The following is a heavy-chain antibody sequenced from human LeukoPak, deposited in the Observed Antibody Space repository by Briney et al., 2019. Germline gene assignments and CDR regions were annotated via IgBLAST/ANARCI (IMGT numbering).Heavy chain of an antibody. J-gene: IGHJ4*02. V-gene: IGHV3-64*04. CDR2: VSSDWGTT. CDR3: ARGPGGRGKFDY. Sequence: PGGRLRLSCSASRFSLSSYNMHWVRQAPGKGLEFVSGVSSDWGTTDYADSARDRFTISRDNSKNTLYLQMNSLRAEDTAVYYCARGPGGRGKFDYWGQGTLVTVSS. CDR1: RFSLSSYN. D-gene: IGHD3-16*01.